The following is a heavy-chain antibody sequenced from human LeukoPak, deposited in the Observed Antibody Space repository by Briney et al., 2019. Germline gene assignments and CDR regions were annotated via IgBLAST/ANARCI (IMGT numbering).Heavy chain of an antibody. D-gene: IGHD2-2*01. CDR1: GFTFSSYY. CDR2: IGTAGDT. CDR3: AREGRYCSSTSCYQYYYGMDV. Sequence: GGSLRLSCAASGFTFSSYYMHWVRQAAGKGLEWVAAIGTAGDTYYPGSLKGRFTISRENAKNSLYLQMNSMRAGDTAVYYCAREGRYCSSTSCYQYYYGMDVWGQGTKVTVSS. J-gene: IGHJ6*02. V-gene: IGHV3-13*01.